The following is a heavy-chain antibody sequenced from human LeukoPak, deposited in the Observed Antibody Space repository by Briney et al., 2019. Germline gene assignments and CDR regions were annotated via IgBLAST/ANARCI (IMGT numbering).Heavy chain of an antibody. CDR2: IIPIFGTA. V-gene: IGHV1-69*06. CDR3: ARVSSGDAFDI. D-gene: IGHD6-19*01. Sequence: SVKVSCKASGGTFSSYAISWVRQAPGQGLEWMGVIIPIFGTANYAQKFQGRVTITADKSTSTAYMELSSLTSEDTAVYYCARVSSGDAFDIWGQGTMVTVSS. J-gene: IGHJ3*02. CDR1: GGTFSSYA.